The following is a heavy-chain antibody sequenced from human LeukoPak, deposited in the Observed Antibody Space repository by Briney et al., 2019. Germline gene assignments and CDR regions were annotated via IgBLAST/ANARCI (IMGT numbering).Heavy chain of an antibody. Sequence: GGSLRLSCAASGFTFSSYAMSWVRQAPGKGLEWVSAISGSGGSTYYADSVKGRFTISRDNSKNTLYLQMNSLRVEDTALYYCARDLGNWRKREWYFDLWGRGTLVTVSS. CDR3: ARDLGNWRKREWYFDL. V-gene: IGHV3-23*01. D-gene: IGHD1-1*01. J-gene: IGHJ2*01. CDR1: GFTFSSYA. CDR2: ISGSGGST.